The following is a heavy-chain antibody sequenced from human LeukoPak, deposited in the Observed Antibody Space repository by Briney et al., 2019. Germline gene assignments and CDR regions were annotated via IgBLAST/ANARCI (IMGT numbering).Heavy chain of an antibody. V-gene: IGHV1-24*01. CDR1: GYTLTELS. CDR3: ATDKFSEYYFDY. Sequence: ASVKVSCKVSGYTLTELSMHWVRQAPGKGLERVGGFDPEDGETIYAQKFQGRVTMTEDTSTDTAYMELSSLRSEDTAVYYCATDKFSEYYFDYWGQGTLVTVSS. J-gene: IGHJ4*02. CDR2: FDPEDGET.